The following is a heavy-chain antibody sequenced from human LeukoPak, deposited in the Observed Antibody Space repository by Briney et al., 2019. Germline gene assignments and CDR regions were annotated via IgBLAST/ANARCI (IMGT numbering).Heavy chain of an antibody. Sequence: GGSLRLSCAASGFIFSNAWMNWVRQAPVKVLEWAGRIKSKPNGETRDYAAPVKGRFSISRDDSKNTVYLQMNSLKTEDTAVYYCTTINREITFLDWGQGALVTVSS. CDR2: IKSKPNGETR. V-gene: IGHV3-15*01. CDR1: GFIFSNAW. J-gene: IGHJ4*02. CDR3: TTINREITFLD. D-gene: IGHD1-14*01.